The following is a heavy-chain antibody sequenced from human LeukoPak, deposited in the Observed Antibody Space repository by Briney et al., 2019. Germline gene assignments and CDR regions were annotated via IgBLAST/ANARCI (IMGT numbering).Heavy chain of an antibody. Sequence: SETLSLTCAVYGGSFSDYYWSWIRQPPGKGLEWIGEINHSGSTNYNPSLKSRVTISVDTSKNQFSLKLSSVTAADTAVYYCARRGSSGLVYWGQGALVTVSS. CDR2: INHSGST. CDR3: ARRGSSGLVY. V-gene: IGHV4-34*01. J-gene: IGHJ4*02. CDR1: GGSFSDYY. D-gene: IGHD6-19*01.